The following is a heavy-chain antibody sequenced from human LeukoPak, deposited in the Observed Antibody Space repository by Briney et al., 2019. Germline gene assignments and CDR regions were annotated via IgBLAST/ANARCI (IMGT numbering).Heavy chain of an antibody. CDR3: ARDPAYGALDY. D-gene: IGHD4-17*01. CDR2: MNQDGSAK. Sequence: GGSLTLSCAASGFCFSRSWMTWVRQAPGKGLESGANMNQDGSAKGYVDSVKGRFTISRDNAKNSLYLQMNSLRAEETAVYYCARDPAYGALDYWGQGTLVTVSS. CDR1: GFCFSRSW. J-gene: IGHJ4*02. V-gene: IGHV3-7*01.